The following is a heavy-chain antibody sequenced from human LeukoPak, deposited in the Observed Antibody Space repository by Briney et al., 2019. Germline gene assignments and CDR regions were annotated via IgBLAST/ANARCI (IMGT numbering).Heavy chain of an antibody. CDR3: ARGRYGWLPFDY. Sequence: PSETLSLTCTVSGSSMSSYYWSWIRQPPGKGLEWIGYIYYSGSTNYNPSLKSRVTISVDTSKNQFTLKLSSVTAADAAVYYCARGRYGWLPFDYWGQGTLVTVSS. D-gene: IGHD3-16*01. CDR1: GSSMSSYY. CDR2: IYYSGST. J-gene: IGHJ4*02. V-gene: IGHV4-59*01.